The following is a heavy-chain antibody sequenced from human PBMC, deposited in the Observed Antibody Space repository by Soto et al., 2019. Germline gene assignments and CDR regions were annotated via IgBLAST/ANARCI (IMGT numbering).Heavy chain of an antibody. V-gene: IGHV1-3*01. J-gene: IGHJ4*02. D-gene: IGHD2-2*01. CDR3: ARTERNPQDIVVVPAARPPFNY. Sequence: ASVKVSCKASGYTFTSYAMHWVRQAPGQRLEWMGWINAGNGNTKYSQKFQGRVTITRDTSASTAYVELSSLRSEDTAVYYCARTERNPQDIVVVPAARPPFNYRGQGTLVTVSS. CDR2: INAGNGNT. CDR1: GYTFTSYA.